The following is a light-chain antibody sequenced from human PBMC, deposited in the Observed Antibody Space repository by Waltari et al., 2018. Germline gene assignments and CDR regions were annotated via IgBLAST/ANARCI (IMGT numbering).Light chain of an antibody. CDR2: NNN. J-gene: IGLJ2*01. V-gene: IGLV1-44*01. CDR3: ATWDYSLNAVI. Sequence: QPVLTQPPSPSGTTARRVTISCSGNTSNIERNPANWYQQFPGTAPKLRIYNNNQRPPGFPDRVSVSKSGTSASLAISRLQSEDVADYDCATWDYSLNAVIFGGGTKLTVL. CDR1: TSNIERNP.